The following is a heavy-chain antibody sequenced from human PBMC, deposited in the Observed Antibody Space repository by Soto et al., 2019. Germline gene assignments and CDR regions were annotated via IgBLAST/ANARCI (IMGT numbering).Heavy chain of an antibody. V-gene: IGHV3-23*01. CDR3: ARRFCGKTSCDTLSVKNAMDV. J-gene: IGHJ6*01. CDR2: ISGSGGST. CDR1: GFTFQKYA. D-gene: IGHD2-2*01. Sequence: GGSLRLSCAASGFTFQKYAMIWVRQAPGKGLERVSGISGSGGSTDYADSVRGRFTISRDNSKSVLYLQMSGLTAEDTAVYYCARRFCGKTSCDTLSVKNAMDVWGQGTPVTVSS.